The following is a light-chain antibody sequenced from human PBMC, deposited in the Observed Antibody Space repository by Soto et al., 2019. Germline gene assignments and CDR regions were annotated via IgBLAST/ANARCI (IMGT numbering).Light chain of an antibody. CDR2: GAS. CDR1: QSVTSTY. CDR3: QQYCGSPLT. V-gene: IGKV3-20*01. Sequence: EIVLTQSPGTLSLSPGERATLSCRASQSVTSTYLAWYQQKPGQAPRLLIYGASNRATGIPDRFTGSGSGTDFTLTISRLEPEDLGVYYCQQYCGSPLTFGGGTKVEIK. J-gene: IGKJ4*01.